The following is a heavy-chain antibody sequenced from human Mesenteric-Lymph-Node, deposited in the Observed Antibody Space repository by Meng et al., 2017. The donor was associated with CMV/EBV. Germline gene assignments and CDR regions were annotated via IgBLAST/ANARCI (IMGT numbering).Heavy chain of an antibody. D-gene: IGHD2-2*01. Sequence: GESLKISCAASGFTFSNYAMNWVRQAPGKGLEWVSTISGSSDTTYYADSVKGRFTISRDNSKNTLYLQMNSLRAEDTAVYYCAKDRGQLLSYFDYWGQGTLVTVSS. CDR1: GFTFSNYA. V-gene: IGHV3-23*01. CDR2: ISGSSDTT. CDR3: AKDRGQLLSYFDY. J-gene: IGHJ4*02.